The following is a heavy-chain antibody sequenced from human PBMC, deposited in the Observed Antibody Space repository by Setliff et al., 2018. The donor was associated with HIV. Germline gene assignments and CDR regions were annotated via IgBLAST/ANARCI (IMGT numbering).Heavy chain of an antibody. D-gene: IGHD6-13*01. V-gene: IGHV7-4-1*02. CDR3: ARATIAAAGNYYYYYMDV. CDR1: GYTFTSYT. CDR2: INTKTGNP. J-gene: IGHJ6*03. Sequence: ASVKVSCKASGYTFTSYTMNWVRQAPGQGLEWMGWINTKTGNPTYAQGFTGRFVFSLDTSVSTAYLQISGLKADDTAVYYCARATIAAAGNYYYYYMDVWGKGTTVTVSS.